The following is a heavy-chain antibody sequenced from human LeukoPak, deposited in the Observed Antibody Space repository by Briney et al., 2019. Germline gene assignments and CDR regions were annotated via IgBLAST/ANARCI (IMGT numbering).Heavy chain of an antibody. D-gene: IGHD2-15*01. J-gene: IGHJ4*02. CDR2: INPNSGGT. CDR3: ARDLVGYCSGGSCPQNH. CDR1: GYTFTGYY. V-gene: IGHV1-2*02. Sequence: GASVKVSCKASGYTFTGYYMHWVRQAPGQGLEWMGWINPNSGGTNYAQKFQGRVTMTRDTSISTAYMELRSLRSDDTAVYYCARDLVGYCSGGSCPQNHWGQGTLVTVSS.